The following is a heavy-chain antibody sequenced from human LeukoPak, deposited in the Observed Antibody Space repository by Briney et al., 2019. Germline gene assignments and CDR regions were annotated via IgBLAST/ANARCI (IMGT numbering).Heavy chain of an antibody. CDR2: IYYSGST. Sequence: SETLSLTCTVSGGSISSGGYYWSWIRQHPGKGLEWIGYIYYSGSTYYNPSLKSRVTISVDTSKNQFSLKLSSVTAADTAVYYCARLYGGNSGFDYWGQGTLVTVSS. J-gene: IGHJ4*02. D-gene: IGHD4-23*01. CDR1: GGSISSGGYY. V-gene: IGHV4-31*03. CDR3: ARLYGGNSGFDY.